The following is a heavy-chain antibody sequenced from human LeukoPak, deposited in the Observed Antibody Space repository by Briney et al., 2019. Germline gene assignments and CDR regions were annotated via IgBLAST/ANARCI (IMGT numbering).Heavy chain of an antibody. CDR3: ERLSSYSSGLIQH. CDR1: GGSISSSSYY. Sequence: PSETLSLTCTVSGGSISSSSYYWGWIRQPPGKGLEWIGSIYYSGSTYYNPSLKSRVTISLDTSKNQFSLKLSSVTAADTAVYYCERLSSYSSGLIQHWGQGTLVTVSS. J-gene: IGHJ1*01. D-gene: IGHD6-19*01. CDR2: IYYSGST. V-gene: IGHV4-39*01.